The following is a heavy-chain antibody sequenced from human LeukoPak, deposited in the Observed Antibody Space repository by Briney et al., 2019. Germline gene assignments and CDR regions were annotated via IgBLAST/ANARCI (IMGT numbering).Heavy chain of an antibody. V-gene: IGHV3-9*01. CDR3: ARDLANTRGCSSTSCSPH. Sequence: GGSLRLSCAASGFTFGDYAMHWVRQPPGKGLDWVSGISWNGGSIGYADSVRGRFTISRDNAKNSLYLQMNSLRAEDTALYYCARDLANTRGCSSTSCSPHWGQGTLVTVSS. CDR1: GFTFGDYA. D-gene: IGHD2-2*01. J-gene: IGHJ4*02. CDR2: ISWNGGSI.